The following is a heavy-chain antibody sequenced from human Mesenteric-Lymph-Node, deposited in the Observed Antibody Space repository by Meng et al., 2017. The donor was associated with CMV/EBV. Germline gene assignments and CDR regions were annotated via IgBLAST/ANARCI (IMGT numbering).Heavy chain of an antibody. J-gene: IGHJ6*02. CDR1: GYTFTDYY. CDR3: ARNIPAPSTLYYYYGLDV. Sequence: ASAKVSCKASGYTFTDYYIHWVRQAPGQGLEWMGWINPNSGGTNYAQKFQGRVDMTRDTSIITAYLDLSRLKSDDTAVYYCARNIPAPSTLYYYYGLDVWGQGTTVTVSS. D-gene: IGHD2-2*01. CDR2: INPNSGGT. V-gene: IGHV1-2*02.